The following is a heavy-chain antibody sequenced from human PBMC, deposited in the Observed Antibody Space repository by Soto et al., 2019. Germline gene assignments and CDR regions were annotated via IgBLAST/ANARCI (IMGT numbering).Heavy chain of an antibody. CDR2: ISAYNGNT. J-gene: IGHJ4*02. CDR1: GYTFTSYG. D-gene: IGHD3-10*01. V-gene: IGHV1-18*04. CDR3: ARVGELLYPLDY. Sequence: ASVKVSCKASGYTFTSYGISWVRQAPGQGLELMGWISAYNGNTNYAQKPQGRVTMTTDTSTSTAYMELRSLRSDDTAVYYCARVGELLYPLDYWGQGTLVTVYS.